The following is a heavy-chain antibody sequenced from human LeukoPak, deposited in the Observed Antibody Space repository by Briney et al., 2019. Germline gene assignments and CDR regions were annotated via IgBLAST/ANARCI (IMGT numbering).Heavy chain of an antibody. CDR3: ARILCSGWTPTPRDV. CDR2: IDWDDDK. Sequence: SGPALVKPPQTLTLTCTFSGFSLSTRGMCVSWIRQPPGKALEWLSRIDWDDDKYYSTSLKTRLTISKDTSNTQVVLTMTNMDPVDTATYYCARILCSGWTPTPRDVWGKGTTVTVSS. D-gene: IGHD6-19*01. J-gene: IGHJ6*04. V-gene: IGHV2-70*11. CDR1: GFSLSTRGMC.